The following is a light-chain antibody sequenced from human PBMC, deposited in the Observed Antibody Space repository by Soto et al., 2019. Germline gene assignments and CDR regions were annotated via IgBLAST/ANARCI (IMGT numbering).Light chain of an antibody. J-gene: IGKJ4*01. Sequence: EIVLTQSPGTLPLSPGERATLSCRASQSVSSSYLAWYQQKPGQAPRLLIYVASSSATGIPDTFSGSGSGTDFTLNISRLEPEDFAVYYWQQYGSSVTCGGGTKVEIK. CDR3: QQYGSSVT. CDR1: QSVSSSY. V-gene: IGKV3-20*01. CDR2: VAS.